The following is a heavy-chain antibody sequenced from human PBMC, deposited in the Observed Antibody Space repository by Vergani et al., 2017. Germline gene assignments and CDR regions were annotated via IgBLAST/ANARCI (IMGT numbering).Heavy chain of an antibody. J-gene: IGHJ4*02. V-gene: IGHV3-9*01. CDR2: ISWNSGSI. CDR1: GFTFDDYA. D-gene: IGHD6-19*01. CDR3: SRIAVVSDY. Sequence: EVQLVESGGGLVQPGRSLRLSCAASGFTFDDYAMHWVRQAPGKGLEWVSGISWNSGSIGYADSVKGRFTISRDNAKNSLYLQMNSLRAEDTALYYCSRIAVVSDYWGQGTLVTVSS.